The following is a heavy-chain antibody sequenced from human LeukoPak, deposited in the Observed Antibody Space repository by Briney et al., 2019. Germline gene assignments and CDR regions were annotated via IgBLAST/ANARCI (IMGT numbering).Heavy chain of an antibody. Sequence: SETLSLTCTVSGGSISSYYWSWIRQPPGKGLEWIGYIYYSGSTNYNPSLKSRVTISVDTSKNQFSLKLSSVTAADTAVYYCARAYSNGFVQGPYYGMDVWGQGTTVTVSS. V-gene: IGHV4-59*01. J-gene: IGHJ6*02. CDR2: IYYSGST. CDR3: ARAYSNGFVQGPYYGMDV. D-gene: IGHD4-11*01. CDR1: GGSISSYY.